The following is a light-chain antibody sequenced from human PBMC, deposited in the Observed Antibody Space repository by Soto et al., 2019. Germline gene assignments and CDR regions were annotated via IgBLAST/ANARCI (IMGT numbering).Light chain of an antibody. CDR1: QSISSW. CDR3: QQYSSYSWT. V-gene: IGKV1-5*03. Sequence: DIPMTQSPSTLSASVGDRVTITCRASQSISSWLAWYQQKPGKAPKLLIYKASSLESGVPSRFSGSGSGAEFTLTISCLQPDDFATYYCQQYSSYSWTFGQGTKVEVK. J-gene: IGKJ1*01. CDR2: KAS.